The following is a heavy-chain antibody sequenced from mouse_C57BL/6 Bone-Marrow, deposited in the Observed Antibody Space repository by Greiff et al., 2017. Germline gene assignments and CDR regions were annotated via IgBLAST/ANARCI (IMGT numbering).Heavy chain of an antibody. J-gene: IGHJ1*03. Sequence: QVQLQQPGAELVKPGASVKLSCKASGYTFTSYWMHWVKQRPGQGLEWIGMIHPNSGSTNYNEKFKSKATLTVDKSSSTAYMQLSSLTSEDSAVYYGARERLGRTYWYFDVWGTGTTVTVSS. CDR1: GYTFTSYW. CDR3: ARERLGRTYWYFDV. V-gene: IGHV1-64*01. CDR2: IHPNSGST. D-gene: IGHD4-1*01.